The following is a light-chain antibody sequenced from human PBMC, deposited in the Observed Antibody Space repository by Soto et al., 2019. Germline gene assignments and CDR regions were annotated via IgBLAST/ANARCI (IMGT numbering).Light chain of an antibody. J-gene: IGLJ1*01. Sequence: QSALTQPPSASGSPGQSVTISCTGTSRDDGAYDYVSWYQQHPGKAPKLIIYHVTKRPSGVPDRFSASKSGNTASLTVSGLQAEDEADYYCASYAGSSFYVFGTGTKLTVL. CDR1: SRDDGAYDY. CDR3: ASYAGSSFYV. V-gene: IGLV2-8*01. CDR2: HVT.